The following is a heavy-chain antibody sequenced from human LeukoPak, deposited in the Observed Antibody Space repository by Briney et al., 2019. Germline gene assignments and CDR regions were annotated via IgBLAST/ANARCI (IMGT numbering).Heavy chain of an antibody. Sequence: SQTLSLTCAVSGGSISSGGYSWSWIRQPPGKGLEWIGYIYHSGSTYYNPSLKSRVTISVDRSKNQFSLKLSSVTAADTAVYCCARGPRSYMVDYWGQGTLVTVSS. V-gene: IGHV4-30-2*01. D-gene: IGHD1-26*01. CDR3: ARGPRSYMVDY. CDR2: IYHSGST. J-gene: IGHJ4*02. CDR1: GGSISSGGYS.